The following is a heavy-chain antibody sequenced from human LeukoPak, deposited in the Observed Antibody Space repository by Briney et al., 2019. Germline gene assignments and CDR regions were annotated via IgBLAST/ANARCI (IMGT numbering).Heavy chain of an antibody. D-gene: IGHD3-10*01. J-gene: IGHJ4*02. CDR3: ARETPYYYFDY. Sequence: GSLRLSCAASGFTFSSYAMSWVRQAPGKGLEWVANIKEDGSEKYYVDSVKGRFTISRDNPKNSVYLQMNSLRAEDTAVYYCARETPYYYFDYWGQGTLVTVSS. CDR2: IKEDGSEK. V-gene: IGHV3-7*01. CDR1: GFTFSSYA.